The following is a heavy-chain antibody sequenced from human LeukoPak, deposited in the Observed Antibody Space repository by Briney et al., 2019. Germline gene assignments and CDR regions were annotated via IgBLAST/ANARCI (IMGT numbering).Heavy chain of an antibody. CDR3: AKDRSRVAVVTATLGDWYFDL. Sequence: GGSLRLSCAASGFTFSSYWMHWVRQPPGKGLVWVSRINPDGSVTTHADSVEGRFTISRDNAKNTLYLQMNSLRAEDTAVYYCAKDRSRVAVVTATLGDWYFDLWGRGTLVTVSS. CDR1: GFTFSSYW. CDR2: INPDGSVT. D-gene: IGHD2-15*01. J-gene: IGHJ2*01. V-gene: IGHV3-74*01.